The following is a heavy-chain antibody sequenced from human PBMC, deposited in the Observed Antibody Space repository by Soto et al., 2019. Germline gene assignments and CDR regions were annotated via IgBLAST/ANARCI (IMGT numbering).Heavy chain of an antibody. J-gene: IGHJ4*02. CDR3: ARATYYYGRSGYLYYFDY. Sequence: ASVKVSCKASGYTFTSYAISWVRQAPGQGLEWMGWISAYNGNTNYAQKLQGRVTMTTDTSTSTAYMELRSLRSDDTAVYYCARATYYYGRSGYLYYFDYWGQGALVTVSS. CDR2: ISAYNGNT. V-gene: IGHV1-18*01. CDR1: GYTFTSYA. D-gene: IGHD3-22*01.